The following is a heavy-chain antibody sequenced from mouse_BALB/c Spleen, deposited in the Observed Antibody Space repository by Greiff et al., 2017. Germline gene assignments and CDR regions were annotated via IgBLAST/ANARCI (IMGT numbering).Heavy chain of an antibody. CDR2: IWAGGST. J-gene: IGHJ4*01. Sequence: VKLVESGPGLVAPSQSLSITCTVSGFSLTSYGVHWVRQPPGKGLEWLGVIWAGGSTNYNSALMSRLSISKDNSKSQVFLKMNSLQTDDTAMYYCAREGITTRAMDYWGQGTSVTVSS. D-gene: IGHD2-4*01. CDR1: GFSLTSYG. V-gene: IGHV2-9*02. CDR3: AREGITTRAMDY.